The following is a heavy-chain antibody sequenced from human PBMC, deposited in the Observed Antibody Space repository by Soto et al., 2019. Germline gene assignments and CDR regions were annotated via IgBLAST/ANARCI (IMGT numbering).Heavy chain of an antibody. CDR3: ASNSNFSPNFDY. CDR1: GFTFSDYY. J-gene: IGHJ4*02. CDR2: ISSSDSTI. V-gene: IGHV3-11*01. Sequence: PGGSLRLSCAASGFTFSDYYMSWIRQAPGKGLEWVSYISSSDSTIYYADSVKGRFTISRDNAKNSLYLQMNSLRAEDTAVYYCASNSNFSPNFDYWGQGTLVTVSS. D-gene: IGHD4-4*01.